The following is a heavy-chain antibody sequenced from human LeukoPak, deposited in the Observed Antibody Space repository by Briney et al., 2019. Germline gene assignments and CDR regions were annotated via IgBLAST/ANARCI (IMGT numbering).Heavy chain of an antibody. CDR1: GGSISSYY. CDR2: IYYSGST. Sequence: SETLSLTCTVSGGSISSYYWSWIRQPPGKGLEWIGYIYYSGSTNYNPSLKSRVTISVDRSKNQFSLKLSSVTAADTAVYYCARVGSIGGSGSYYNVIPDRWSLDYWGQGTLVTVSS. V-gene: IGHV4-59*12. D-gene: IGHD3-10*01. CDR3: ARVGSIGGSGSYYNVIPDRWSLDY. J-gene: IGHJ4*02.